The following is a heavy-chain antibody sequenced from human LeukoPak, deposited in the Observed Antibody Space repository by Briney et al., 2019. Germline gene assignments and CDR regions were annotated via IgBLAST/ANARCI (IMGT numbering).Heavy chain of an antibody. CDR1: GGTFSSYA. Sequence: SVKVSCKASGGTFSSYAISWVRQAPGQGLEWMGGIIPIFGTANYAQKFQGRVTMTEDTSTDTAYMELSSLRSEDTAVYYCATAAYGIDLDPWGQGTLVTVSS. CDR3: ATAAYGIDLDP. D-gene: IGHD1-26*01. J-gene: IGHJ5*02. V-gene: IGHV1-69*06. CDR2: IIPIFGTA.